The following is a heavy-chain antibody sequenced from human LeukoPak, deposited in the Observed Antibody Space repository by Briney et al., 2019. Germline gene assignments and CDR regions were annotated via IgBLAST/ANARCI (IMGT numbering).Heavy chain of an antibody. J-gene: IGHJ4*02. D-gene: IGHD5-12*01. Sequence: GGSLRLSCAASGFTSSTYGMHWVRQAPGKGLEWVAFIRYDGSIRYYADSVKGRFTISRDNSQNTLYLQMNSLRPEGTGVYYCAKDRSGYGPDYWGQGTLVTVSS. V-gene: IGHV3-30*02. CDR3: AKDRSGYGPDY. CDR1: GFTSSTYG. CDR2: IRYDGSIR.